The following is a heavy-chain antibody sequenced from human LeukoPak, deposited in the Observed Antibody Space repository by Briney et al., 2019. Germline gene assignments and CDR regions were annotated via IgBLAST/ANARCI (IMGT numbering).Heavy chain of an antibody. CDR2: INPNSGGT. CDR3: ATDLHGYSSSWRQY. Sequence: ASVKVSCKASGYTFTGYYMHWVRQAPGQGLEWMGWINPNSGGTNYAQKFQGRVTMTRDTSISTAYMELSSLRSEDTAVYYCATDLHGYSSSWRQYRGQGTLVTVSS. J-gene: IGHJ4*02. D-gene: IGHD6-13*01. V-gene: IGHV1-2*02. CDR1: GYTFTGYY.